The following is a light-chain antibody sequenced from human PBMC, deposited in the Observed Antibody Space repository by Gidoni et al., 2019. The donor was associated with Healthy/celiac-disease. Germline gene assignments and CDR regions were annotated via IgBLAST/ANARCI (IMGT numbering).Light chain of an antibody. CDR3: QAWDSSTVV. CDR2: QDS. Sequence: SYELTQPPSVSVPPAQTATITCSGDKLGDKYACWYQQKPGQPPVLVIYQDSKRPSGIPERFSGSNSGNTATLTISGTQAMDEADYYCQAWDSSTVVFGGGTKLTVL. J-gene: IGLJ2*01. V-gene: IGLV3-1*01. CDR1: KLGDKY.